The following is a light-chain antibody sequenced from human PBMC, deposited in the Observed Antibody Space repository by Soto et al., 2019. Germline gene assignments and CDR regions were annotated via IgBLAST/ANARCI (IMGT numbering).Light chain of an antibody. CDR3: CSYAVTTHV. V-gene: IGLV2-11*01. Sequence: QSALTQPPSVSGSPGQSVTISCTGTSSDIGGYNYVSWYQQLPGKAPKVMIYDVSKRPSGVPDRFSGSNSGNTASLTISGLQAEDEADYYCCSYAVTTHVFGTGTKLTVL. CDR2: DVS. CDR1: SSDIGGYNY. J-gene: IGLJ1*01.